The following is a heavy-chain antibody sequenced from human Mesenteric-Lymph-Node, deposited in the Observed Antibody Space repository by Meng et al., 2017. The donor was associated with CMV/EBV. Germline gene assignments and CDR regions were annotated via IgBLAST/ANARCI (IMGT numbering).Heavy chain of an antibody. CDR3: ARGYYGSGSYSYFDY. D-gene: IGHD3-10*01. CDR2: ISPHSGAT. Sequence: SRYTFPAYYLVWVRPAPGQGPEWMGRISPHSGATNYAQTFQGRVTMTRDTSISTVYMELSRLRSDDTAVYYCARGYYGSGSYSYFDYWGQGSLVTVSS. CDR1: RYTFPAYY. V-gene: IGHV1-2*06. J-gene: IGHJ4*02.